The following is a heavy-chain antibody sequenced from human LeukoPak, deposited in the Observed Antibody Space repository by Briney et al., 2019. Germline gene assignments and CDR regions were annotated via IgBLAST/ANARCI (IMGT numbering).Heavy chain of an antibody. CDR1: GFTFSSYG. D-gene: IGHD3-10*01. CDR2: ISYDGSNK. V-gene: IGHV3-30*18. Sequence: GRSLRLSCAASGFTFSSYGMHWVRQAPGKGLEWVAVISYDGSNKYYADSVKGRFTISRDNSKNTLYLQMSSLRAEDTALYYCAKQAGGSGNYYYYWGQGTPVTVSS. CDR3: AKQAGGSGNYYYY. J-gene: IGHJ4*02.